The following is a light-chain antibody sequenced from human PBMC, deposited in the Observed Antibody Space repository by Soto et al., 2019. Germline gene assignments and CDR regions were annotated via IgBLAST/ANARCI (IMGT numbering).Light chain of an antibody. CDR2: EVS. V-gene: IGLV2-14*01. CDR3: SSYTSSGAYV. CDR1: SSDVGGYNY. Sequence: QSVLAQPASVSGSPGQSITISCTGTSSDVGGYNYVSWYQQQSGKAPKLMIHEVSNRPSGVSNRFSGSKSGNTASLTISGLQAEDEADYYCSSYTSSGAYVFGIGTKVTVL. J-gene: IGLJ1*01.